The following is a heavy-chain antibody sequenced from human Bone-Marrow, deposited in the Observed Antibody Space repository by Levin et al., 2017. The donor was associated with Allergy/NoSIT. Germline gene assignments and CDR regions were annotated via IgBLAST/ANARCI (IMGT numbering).Heavy chain of an antibody. D-gene: IGHD3-16*01. CDR3: ARDSQFGLGPNFDY. Sequence: GGSLRLSCAASGFTVSSNYMSWVRQAPGKGLEWVSVIYSGGSTYYADSVKGRFTISRDNSKNTLYLQMNSLRAEDTAVYYCARDSQFGLGPNFDYWGQGTLVTVSS. CDR2: IYSGGST. CDR1: GFTVSSNY. J-gene: IGHJ4*02. V-gene: IGHV3-66*01.